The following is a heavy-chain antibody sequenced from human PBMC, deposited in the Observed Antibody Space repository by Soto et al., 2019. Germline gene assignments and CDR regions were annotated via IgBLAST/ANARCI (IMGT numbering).Heavy chain of an antibody. Sequence: PGGSLRLSCAASGFTFSSYDMHWVRQATGKGLEWVSAIGTAGDTYYPGSVKGRFTISRENAKNSLYLQMNSLRAEDTAVYYCAREGSLYGDSVSNCADYWGQGTLVTVSS. CDR1: GFTFSSYD. CDR2: IGTAGDT. J-gene: IGHJ4*02. CDR3: AREGSLYGDSVSNCADY. D-gene: IGHD4-17*01. V-gene: IGHV3-13*01.